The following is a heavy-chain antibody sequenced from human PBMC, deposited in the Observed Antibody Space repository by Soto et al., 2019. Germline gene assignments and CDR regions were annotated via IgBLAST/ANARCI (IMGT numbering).Heavy chain of an antibody. V-gene: IGHV2-5*02. CDR1: GFSLTTSGLG. CDR3: ANRRPGGAFDI. J-gene: IGHJ3*02. Sequence: QITLRESGPTLVKPTQTLTLTCTFSGFSLTTSGLGVGWIRQPPGKALEWLALIYWDDDERYSPSLKNILTTPKDTSKNQVVLTMTNMDPVNTATYYCANRRPGGAFDIWGQGTMVTVSS. CDR2: IYWDDDE.